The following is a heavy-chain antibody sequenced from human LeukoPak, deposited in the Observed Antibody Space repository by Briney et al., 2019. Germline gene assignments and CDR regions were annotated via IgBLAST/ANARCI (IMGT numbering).Heavy chain of an antibody. CDR3: AKGSGTSRQLFDY. Sequence: PGGSLRLSCAASGFTFSSYAMSWVRQAPGKGLEWVSAISGSGGSTYYADSVKGRFTISRDNSKNTLFLQMNSLRAGDTALYYCAKGSGTSRQLFDYWGLGTLVTVSS. CDR1: GFTFSSYA. J-gene: IGHJ4*02. D-gene: IGHD1-26*01. V-gene: IGHV3-23*01. CDR2: ISGSGGST.